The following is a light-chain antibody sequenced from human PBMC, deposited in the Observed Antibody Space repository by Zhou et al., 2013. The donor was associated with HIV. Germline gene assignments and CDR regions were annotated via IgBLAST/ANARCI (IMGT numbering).Light chain of an antibody. Sequence: DIQMTQSPSSLSASVGDRVTITCRASQSITTLLNWYQQKPGKVPRLLISAASRLQSGVPSRFSGSGSGTDFTLTITSLQSEDFATYYCQQYYSTPXSTFGGRTRWR. J-gene: IGKJ4*02. CDR3: QQYYSTPXST. CDR1: QSITTL. CDR2: AAS. V-gene: IGKV1-39*01.